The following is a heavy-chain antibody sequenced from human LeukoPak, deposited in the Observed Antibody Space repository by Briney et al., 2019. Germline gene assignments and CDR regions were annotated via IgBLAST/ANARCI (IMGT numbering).Heavy chain of an antibody. D-gene: IGHD3-9*01. CDR2: ISSSGSTI. J-gene: IGHJ6*02. V-gene: IGHV3-48*03. Sequence: TVGSLRLSCAASGFTFSSYEMNWVRQAPGKGLEWVSYISSSGSTIYYADSVKGRFTISRDNAKNSLYLQMNSLRAEDTAVYYCARVVAYYDILTGYYFPYYYYGMDVWGQGTTVTVSS. CDR1: GFTFSSYE. CDR3: ARVVAYYDILTGYYFPYYYYGMDV.